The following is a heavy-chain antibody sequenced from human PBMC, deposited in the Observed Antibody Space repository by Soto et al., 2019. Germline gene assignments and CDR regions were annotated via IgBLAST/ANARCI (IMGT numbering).Heavy chain of an antibody. CDR1: GGSISSGDYY. J-gene: IGHJ5*02. CDR2: IYYSGST. Sequence: KPSETLSLTCTVSGGSISSGDYYWSWIRQPPGKGLEWIGYIYYSGSTYYNPSLKSRVTISVDTSKNQFSLKLSSVTAADTAVYYCARGWISYSPDPTHVDPWGQGTLVTVSS. D-gene: IGHD5-12*01. CDR3: ARGWISYSPDPTHVDP. V-gene: IGHV4-30-4*01.